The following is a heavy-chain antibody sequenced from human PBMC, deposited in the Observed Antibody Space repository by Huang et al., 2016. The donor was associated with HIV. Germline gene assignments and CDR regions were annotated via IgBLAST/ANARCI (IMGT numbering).Heavy chain of an antibody. J-gene: IGHJ5*02. V-gene: IGHV3-21*02. CDR2: IGRDSSYI. D-gene: IGHD6-19*01. CDR1: GFAFRSYG. CDR3: AYQQWLVGGLNH. Sequence: EVELVESGGGLVKPGGSLRLSCAASGFAFRSYGMNWVRQATGKGLGWVAFIGRDSSYIYYADSVKGRVTISRDNAKSSIYLQLDSLRAEDTAVYYCAYQQWLVGGLNHWGQGTLVVVSS.